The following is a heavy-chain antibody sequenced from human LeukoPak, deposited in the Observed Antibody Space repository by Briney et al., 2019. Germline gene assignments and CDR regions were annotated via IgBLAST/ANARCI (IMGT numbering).Heavy chain of an antibody. J-gene: IGHJ4*02. CDR1: AYTFTGYY. Sequence: ASVEVSCKASAYTFTGYYIHWVRQAPGQGLEWMGWINPNSGGTNYAQEFQGRVTMTRDPSISTAYMELSRLRFDDTAVYYCANNPAERRLPDYWGQGTLVTVSS. CDR2: INPNSGGT. CDR3: ANNPAERRLPDY. D-gene: IGHD1-1*01. V-gene: IGHV1-2*02.